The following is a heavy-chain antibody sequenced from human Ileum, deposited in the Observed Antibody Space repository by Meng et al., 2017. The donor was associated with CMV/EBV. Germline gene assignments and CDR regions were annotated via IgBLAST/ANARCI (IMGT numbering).Heavy chain of an antibody. CDR2: IAFDGSIT. J-gene: IGHJ4*02. D-gene: IGHD6-19*01. V-gene: IGHV3-30*18. CDR3: VKEVSQKVSGWYFVD. Sequence: SGFTFRSYGMQWVRQAPGKGLEWVGVIAFDGSITHYADSVKGRFTISRDNSKNTLFLEMNSLRSEDTAIYYCVKEVSQKVSGWYFVDWGQGTLVTVSS. CDR1: GFTFRSYG.